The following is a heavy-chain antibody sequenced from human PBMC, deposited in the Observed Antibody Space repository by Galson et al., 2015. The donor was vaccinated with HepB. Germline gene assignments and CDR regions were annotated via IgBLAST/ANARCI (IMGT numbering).Heavy chain of an antibody. J-gene: IGHJ3*02. V-gene: IGHV5-51*01. CDR1: GYSFTSYW. D-gene: IGHD3-22*01. CDR2: IYPGDSDT. Sequence: QSGAEVKKPGESLKISCKGSGYSFTSYWIGWVRQMPGKGLEWMGIIYPGDSDTRYSPSFQGQVTISADKSISTAYLQWSSLKASDTAMYYCVSHRPPGSSGYYYDDAFDIWGQGTMVSVSS. CDR3: VSHRPPGSSGYYYDDAFDI.